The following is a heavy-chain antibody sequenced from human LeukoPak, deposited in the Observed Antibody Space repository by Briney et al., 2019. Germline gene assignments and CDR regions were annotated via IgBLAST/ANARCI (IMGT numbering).Heavy chain of an antibody. Sequence: GGSLRLSCAASGFTFSNYYMSWVRQAPGKGLEWVSYISSSGSTTYYADSVKGRFTISRDNAKNSLYLQMNSLRAEDTAVYYCAREIVEGATTGFDYWGQGTLVTASS. CDR2: ISSSGSTT. CDR1: GFTFSNYY. CDR3: AREIVEGATTGFDY. V-gene: IGHV3-11*01. D-gene: IGHD1-26*01. J-gene: IGHJ4*02.